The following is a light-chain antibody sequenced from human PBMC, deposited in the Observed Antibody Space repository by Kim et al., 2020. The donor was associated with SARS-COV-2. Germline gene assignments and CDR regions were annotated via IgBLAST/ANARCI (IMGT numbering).Light chain of an antibody. J-gene: IGLJ2*01. CDR1: SSNNRIHS. CDR2: SNN. V-gene: IGLV1-44*01. Sequence: TLTGSASSSNNRIHSVNWYHQPPGTAPKLLMYSNNQRTSGVPDRFSGSKSGTSASLAISGLQSEDEADYYCAAWDDSQNGLVFGGGTQLTVL. CDR3: AAWDDSQNGLV.